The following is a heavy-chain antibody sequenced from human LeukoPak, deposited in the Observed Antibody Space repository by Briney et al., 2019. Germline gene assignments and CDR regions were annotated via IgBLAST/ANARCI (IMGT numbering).Heavy chain of an antibody. V-gene: IGHV3-30-3*01. CDR2: ISYDGSNK. CDR1: GFTFSSYA. D-gene: IGHD2-15*01. J-gene: IGHJ4*02. CDR3: AKDLLSVGAAYFDY. Sequence: GRSLRLSCAASGFTFSSYAMHWVRQAPGKGLEWVAVISYDGSNKYYADSVKGRFTISRDNSKNTLYLQMNSLRAEDTAVYYCAKDLLSVGAAYFDYWGQGTLVTVSS.